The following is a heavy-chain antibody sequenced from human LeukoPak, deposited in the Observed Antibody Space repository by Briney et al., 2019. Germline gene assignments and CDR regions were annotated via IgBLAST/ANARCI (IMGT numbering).Heavy chain of an antibody. V-gene: IGHV4-59*10. Sequence: SETLSLTCAVYGGSFSGYYWSWIRQPAGKGLEWIGRIYTSGSTNYNPSLKSRVTISVDTSKNQFSLKLSSVTAADTAVYYCARVLDYDFWSGYLHAFDIWGHGTMVTVSS. D-gene: IGHD3-3*01. CDR3: ARVLDYDFWSGYLHAFDI. CDR2: IYTSGST. CDR1: GGSFSGYY. J-gene: IGHJ3*02.